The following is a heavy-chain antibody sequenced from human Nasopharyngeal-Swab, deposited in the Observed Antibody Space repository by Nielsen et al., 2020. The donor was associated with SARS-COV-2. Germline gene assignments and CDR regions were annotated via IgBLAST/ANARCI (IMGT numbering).Heavy chain of an antibody. CDR3: ARGGGATIFDY. J-gene: IGHJ4*02. V-gene: IGHV3-21*01. Sequence: GASLKISCAASGFTFSSYSMNWVRQAPGKGLEWVSSISSSSSYIYYADSVKGRFTISRDNAKNSLYLQMNSLRAEDTAVYYCARGGGATIFDYWGQGTLVTVSS. CDR1: GFTFSSYS. D-gene: IGHD1-26*01. CDR2: ISSSSSYI.